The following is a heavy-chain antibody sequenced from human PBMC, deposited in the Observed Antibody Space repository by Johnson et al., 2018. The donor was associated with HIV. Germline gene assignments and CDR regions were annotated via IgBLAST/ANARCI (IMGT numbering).Heavy chain of an antibody. D-gene: IGHD5-18*01. J-gene: IGHJ3*02. V-gene: IGHV3-66*01. CDR3: EKLLVDTIMEEHDAFDI. CDR1: GFTVSSNY. CDR2: IYSGGST. Sequence: EVLFVESGGGLVQPGGSLRLSCAASGFTVSSNYMSWVRQAPGKGLEWVSVIYSGGSTYYADSVKGRFTISRDNSKNTLYLQMNSLRAEDTAVYYCEKLLVDTIMEEHDAFDIWGQGTMVTVSS.